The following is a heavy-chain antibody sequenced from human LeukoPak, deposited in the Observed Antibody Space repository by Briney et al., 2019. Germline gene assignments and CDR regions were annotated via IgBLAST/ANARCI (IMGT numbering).Heavy chain of an antibody. V-gene: IGHV4-4*09. CDR3: ARSRVGATPYFDY. J-gene: IGHJ4*02. CDR2: IYTSGST. CDR1: GGSISSYY. Sequence: PLETLSLTCTVSGGSISSYYWSWIRQPPGKGLEWIGYIYTSGSTNYNPSLKSRVTISVDTSKNQFSLKLSSVTAADTAVYYCARSRVGATPYFDYWGQGTLVTVSS. D-gene: IGHD1-26*01.